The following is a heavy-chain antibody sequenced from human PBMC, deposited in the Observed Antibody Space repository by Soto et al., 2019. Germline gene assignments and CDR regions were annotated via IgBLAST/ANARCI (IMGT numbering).Heavy chain of an antibody. CDR2: LKTDGSFT. CDR3: VATLSGDPYPLDR. V-gene: IGHV3-74*01. CDR1: IHLQSLL. D-gene: IGHD7-27*01. J-gene: IGHJ5*02. Sequence: EVQLVESGGRLSSAWGVPETLLCSLWIHLQSLLDALGRQAPGKGLVWVSRLKTDGSFTDYADSVKGRFTISRDNAKNTLYLQMNSLRAEDTAVYYCVATLSGDPYPLDRWGQGTLVTVSS.